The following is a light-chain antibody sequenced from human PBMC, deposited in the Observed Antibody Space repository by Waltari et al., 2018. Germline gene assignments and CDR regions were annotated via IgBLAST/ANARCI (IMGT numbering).Light chain of an antibody. CDR3: QQRTSWPLT. CDR2: DAS. CDR1: QSISRY. J-gene: IGKJ1*01. V-gene: IGKV3-11*01. Sequence: EVVLTQSPATLSLSPGERATLSCRASQSISRYLAWNQQKPGQSPRLLIYDASNRATGIPARFSGSGSGTVFTLTISSLEPEDFAVYYCQQRTSWPLTFGQGTKVEIK.